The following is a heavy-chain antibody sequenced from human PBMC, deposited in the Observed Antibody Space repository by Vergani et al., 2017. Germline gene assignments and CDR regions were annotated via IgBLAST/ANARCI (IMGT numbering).Heavy chain of an antibody. CDR3: ARGGGFSVYDFVY. CDR1: GGSISSGDYY. V-gene: IGHV4-30-4*08. Sequence: QVQLQESGPGLVKPSQTLCLTCTVSGGSISSGDYYWSWIRQPPGKGLEWIGHIYYSGSNNDNPSLKSRVTISLDTSKNQFSLKLSSVTAADTAVYYCARGGGFSVYDFVYWGQGTLVTVSS. CDR2: IYYSGSN. D-gene: IGHD5/OR15-5a*01. J-gene: IGHJ4*02.